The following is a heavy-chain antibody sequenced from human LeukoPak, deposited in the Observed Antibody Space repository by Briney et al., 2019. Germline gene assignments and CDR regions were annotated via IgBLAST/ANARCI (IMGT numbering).Heavy chain of an antibody. CDR3: AKDYYDSSGFLDY. Sequence: GGSLRLSCAASGFTFSSYGMHWVRQAPGKGLEWVAVISYDGSNKYYADSVKGRFTISRDNSKNTLYLQMNSLRAEDTAVYYCAKDYYDSSGFLDYWGQGTLVTVSS. J-gene: IGHJ4*02. V-gene: IGHV3-30*18. D-gene: IGHD3-22*01. CDR1: GFTFSSYG. CDR2: ISYDGSNK.